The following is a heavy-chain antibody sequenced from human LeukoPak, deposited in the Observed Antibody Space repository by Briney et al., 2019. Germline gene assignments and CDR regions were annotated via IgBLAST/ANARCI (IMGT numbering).Heavy chain of an antibody. CDR3: ARDLSPVVRASPMGY. Sequence: PGGSLRLSCAASGFTFSSCWMHWVRQVPGKGLVWVSRINSDGSATNYADSVKGRFTISRDNPKNTLYLQMNSLRAEDSAVYYCARDLSPVVRASPMGYWGQGTLVTVSS. D-gene: IGHD3-10*01. V-gene: IGHV3-74*01. J-gene: IGHJ4*02. CDR1: GFTFSSCW. CDR2: INSDGSAT.